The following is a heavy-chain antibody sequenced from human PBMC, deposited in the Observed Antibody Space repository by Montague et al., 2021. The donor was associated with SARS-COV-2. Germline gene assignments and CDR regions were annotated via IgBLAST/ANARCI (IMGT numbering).Heavy chain of an antibody. D-gene: IGHD5-12*01. CDR1: DRSFSGYY. CDR2: INHRGST. Sequence: SETLSLTCAVYDRSFSGYYWYWIRQPPGKGLEWIGEINHRGSTNYNPSLKSRVTTSVDTSTNQLSLMLTSVTAADTAVYYCARGPTNNIGMVATRREYWGRGTLVTDSA. J-gene: IGHJ4*02. V-gene: IGHV4-34*01. CDR3: ARGPTNNIGMVATRREY.